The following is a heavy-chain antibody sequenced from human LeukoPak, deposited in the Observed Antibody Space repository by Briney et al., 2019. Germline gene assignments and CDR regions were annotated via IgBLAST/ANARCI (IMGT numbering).Heavy chain of an antibody. CDR2: IFPSGGEI. Sequence: GGPLKFSGAASGLTFSSYAMSWVRKPPGKGLEWVSSIFPSGGEIHYADSVRGRFTISRDNSESTLSLQMNSLRAEDTAIYYCATYRQVLLPFESWGQGTLVTVSS. D-gene: IGHD2-8*02. CDR3: ATYRQVLLPFES. CDR1: GLTFSSYA. J-gene: IGHJ4*02. V-gene: IGHV3-23*01.